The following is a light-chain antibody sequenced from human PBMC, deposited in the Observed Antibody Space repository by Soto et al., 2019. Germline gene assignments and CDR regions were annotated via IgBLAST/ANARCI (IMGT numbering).Light chain of an antibody. CDR1: SSNVGGYNL. CDR2: DVS. CDR3: CSFARSTTTL. Sequence: QSALTQPASVSGSPGQSITISCTGTSSNVGGYNLVSWYQQHPGKAPKLLIYDVSKRPSGVSIRFSGSKSGNTASLTISGLQAEDEADYYCCSFARSTTTLFGGGTKLTVL. V-gene: IGLV2-23*02. J-gene: IGLJ2*01.